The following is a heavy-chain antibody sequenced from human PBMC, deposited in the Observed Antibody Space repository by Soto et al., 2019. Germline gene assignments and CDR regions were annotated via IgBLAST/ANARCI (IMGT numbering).Heavy chain of an antibody. CDR3: ARDSSSSYTYYYGMDV. V-gene: IGHV1-69*13. Sequence: SVKVSWKASGGTFSSYGISWVRQAPGQGLDWMGGIIPIFGTANYAQKFQGRVTITADESTSTAYMELSSLRSEDTAVYYCARDSSSSYTYYYGMDVWGQGTTVTVSS. J-gene: IGHJ6*02. CDR1: GGTFSSYG. CDR2: IIPIFGTA. D-gene: IGHD6-6*01.